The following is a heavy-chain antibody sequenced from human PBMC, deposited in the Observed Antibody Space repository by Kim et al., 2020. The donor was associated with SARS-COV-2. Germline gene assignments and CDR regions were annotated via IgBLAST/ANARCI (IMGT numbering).Heavy chain of an antibody. V-gene: IGHV1-69*13. CDR3: ASAHVVVVAAIHY. CDR2: IIPIFGTA. J-gene: IGHJ4*02. CDR1: GGTFSSYA. D-gene: IGHD2-15*01. Sequence: SVKVSCKASGGTFSSYAISWVRQAPGQGLEWMGGIIPIFGTANYAQKFQGRVTITADESTSTAYMELSSLRSEDTAVYYCASAHVVVVAAIHYWGQGTLVTVSS.